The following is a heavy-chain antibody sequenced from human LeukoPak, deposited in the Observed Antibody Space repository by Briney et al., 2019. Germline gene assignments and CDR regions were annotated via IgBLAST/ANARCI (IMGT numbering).Heavy chain of an antibody. CDR1: GYTFTSYG. J-gene: IGHJ4*02. V-gene: IGHV1-18*01. D-gene: IGHD2-21*02. CDR2: ISAYNGNT. CDR3: ARGDLAYCGGVCYLFDY. Sequence: ASVKVSCKASGYTFTSYGISWVRQAPGQGLEWMGWISAYNGNTNYAQKLQGRVTMTTDTSTSTAYMELRSLRSDDTAVYYCARGDLAYCGGVCYLFDYWGQGTLVTVSS.